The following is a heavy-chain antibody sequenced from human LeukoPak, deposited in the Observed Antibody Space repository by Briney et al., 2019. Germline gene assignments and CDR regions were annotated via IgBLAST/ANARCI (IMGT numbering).Heavy chain of an antibody. CDR2: INPNSGGT. J-gene: IGHJ5*02. D-gene: IGHD2-2*01. Sequence: ASVKVSCKASGYTFTGYYMHWVRQAPGQGLEWMGRINPNSGGTNYAQKFQGRVTMTRDTSISTAYMELSRLRSDDTAVYYCAILGYCSSTSCPSGWFDPWGPGTLVTVSS. V-gene: IGHV1-2*06. CDR3: AILGYCSSTSCPSGWFDP. CDR1: GYTFTGYY.